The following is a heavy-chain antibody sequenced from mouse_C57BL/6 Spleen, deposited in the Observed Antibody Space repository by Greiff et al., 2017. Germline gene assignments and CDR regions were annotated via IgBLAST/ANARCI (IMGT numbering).Heavy chain of an antibody. Sequence: QVQLQQSGPGLVQPSQCLSITCTVSGFSLTSYGVHWVRQSPGKGLEWLGVIWRGGSTDYNAAFISRLSISKDNSKSKVFFKMNSLQADDTAIYYCARKGNWEGAKDYWGQGTAVTVSS. V-gene: IGHV2-2*01. CDR1: GFSLTSYG. D-gene: IGHD4-1*01. J-gene: IGHJ4*01. CDR2: IWRGGST. CDR3: ARKGNWEGAKDY.